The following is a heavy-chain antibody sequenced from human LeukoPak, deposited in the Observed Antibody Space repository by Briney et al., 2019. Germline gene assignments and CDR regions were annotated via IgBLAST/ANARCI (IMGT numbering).Heavy chain of an antibody. CDR1: GGSISSYY. Sequence: PSETLSLTCTVSGGSISSYYWSWIRQPPGKGLEWIGYIYYSGSTNYNPSLKSRVTISVDMSKNQLSLKLSSVTAADTAVYYCARGVTSPLDAFDIWGQGTMVTVSS. CDR2: IYYSGST. CDR3: ARGVTSPLDAFDI. J-gene: IGHJ3*02. V-gene: IGHV4-59*01. D-gene: IGHD1-26*01.